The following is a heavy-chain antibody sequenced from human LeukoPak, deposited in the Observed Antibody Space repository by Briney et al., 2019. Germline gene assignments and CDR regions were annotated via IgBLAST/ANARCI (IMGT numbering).Heavy chain of an antibody. J-gene: IGHJ3*02. CDR3: ARSPIAVAGLDAFDI. D-gene: IGHD6-19*01. V-gene: IGHV3-21*01. CDR2: ISSSSSYI. CDR1: GFTFSSYS. Sequence: GGSLRLSCAASGFTFSSYSMNWVHQAPGKGLEWVSSISSSSSYIYYADSVKGRFTISRDNAKNSLYLQMNSLGAEDTAVYYCARSPIAVAGLDAFDIWGQGTMVTVSS.